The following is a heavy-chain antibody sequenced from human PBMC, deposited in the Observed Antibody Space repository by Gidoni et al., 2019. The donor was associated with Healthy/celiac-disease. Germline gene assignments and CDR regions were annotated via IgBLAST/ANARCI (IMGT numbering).Heavy chain of an antibody. V-gene: IGHV3-23*01. CDR3: AKDLLDIVVVPAAIVGDAFDI. J-gene: IGHJ3*02. D-gene: IGHD2-2*02. Sequence: EVQLLESGGGLVQPGGSLRLSCAASGFTFSSSAMSWVRQAPGKGLGWVPAISGSGGSTYYADSVKGRFTISRDNSKNTLYLQMNSLRAEDTAVYYCAKDLLDIVVVPAAIVGDAFDIWGQGTMVTVSS. CDR1: GFTFSSSA. CDR2: ISGSGGST.